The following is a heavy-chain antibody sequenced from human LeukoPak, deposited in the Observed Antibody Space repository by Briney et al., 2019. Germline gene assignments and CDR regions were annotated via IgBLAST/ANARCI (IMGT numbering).Heavy chain of an antibody. V-gene: IGHV3-53*01. CDR2: IYSGGST. D-gene: IGHD4-11*01. Sequence: GGSLRLSCAAPGFTVSSNYMSWVRQAPGKGLEWVSVIYSGGSTYYADSVKGRFTISRDNSKNTLYLQMNSLRAEDTAVYYCARDQGGYSNYFDYWGQGTLVTVSS. J-gene: IGHJ4*02. CDR3: ARDQGGYSNYFDY. CDR1: GFTVSSNY.